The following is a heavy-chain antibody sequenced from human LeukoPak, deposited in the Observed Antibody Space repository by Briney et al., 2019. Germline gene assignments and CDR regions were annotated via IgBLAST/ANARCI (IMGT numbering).Heavy chain of an antibody. J-gene: IGHJ4*02. V-gene: IGHV3-23*01. CDR1: GFTFSSYA. D-gene: IGHD2-2*02. CDR3: ATSSTLIVVVPTAIRDY. CDR2: INSHGDST. Sequence: GGSLRLSCAASGFTFSSYAMSWVRQAPGKGLEWASTINSHGDSTYYADSVKGRFTISRSNSRNTLYLQMSTLRAEDTAVYYCATSSTLIVVVPTAIRDYWGQGTLVTVSS.